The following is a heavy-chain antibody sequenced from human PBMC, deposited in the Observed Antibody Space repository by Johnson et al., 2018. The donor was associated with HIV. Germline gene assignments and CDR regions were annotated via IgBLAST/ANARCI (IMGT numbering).Heavy chain of an antibody. Sequence: QVQLVESGGGVVQPGKSLRLSCAASGFNLSDYYMRWIRQTPRKGLEWVSDSSRSGNTIYYADSVKGRVTISRDNAKKSLYLQMNSLRAEDTAVYYCARVKGRGAFDVWGHGTLVTVSS. CDR1: GFNLSDYY. J-gene: IGHJ3*01. CDR2: SSRSGNTI. CDR3: ARVKGRGAFDV. D-gene: IGHD3-10*01. V-gene: IGHV3-11*04.